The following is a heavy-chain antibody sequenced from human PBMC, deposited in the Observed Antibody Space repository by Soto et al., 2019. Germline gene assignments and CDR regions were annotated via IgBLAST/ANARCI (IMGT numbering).Heavy chain of an antibody. CDR1: GYTFTSYD. V-gene: IGHV1-8*01. CDR2: MNPNSGNT. D-gene: IGHD2-15*01. J-gene: IGHJ1*01. CDR3: ARGHYRSIMVVAATSEYFQH. Sequence: QVQLVQSGAEVKKPGASVKVSCKASGYTFTSYDINWVRQATGQGLEWMGWMNPNSGNTGYAQKFQGRVTMTRNTSISTAYMELSSLRSEDTAVYYCARGHYRSIMVVAATSEYFQHWGQGTLVTVSS.